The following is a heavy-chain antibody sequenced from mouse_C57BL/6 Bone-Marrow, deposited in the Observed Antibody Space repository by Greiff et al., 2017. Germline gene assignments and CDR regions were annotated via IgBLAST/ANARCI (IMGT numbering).Heavy chain of an antibody. D-gene: IGHD1-1*01. CDR3: ARDHYGRSY. CDR1: GFTFSSYG. CDR2: INSNGGST. V-gene: IGHV5-6-3*01. J-gene: IGHJ2*01. Sequence: DVKLVESGGGLVQPGGSLKLSCAASGFTFSSYGMSWVRQTPDKRLELVATINSNGGSTYYPDSVKGRFTISRDNAKNTLYLQMSSLKSEDTAMYYCARDHYGRSYWGQGTTFTVSS.